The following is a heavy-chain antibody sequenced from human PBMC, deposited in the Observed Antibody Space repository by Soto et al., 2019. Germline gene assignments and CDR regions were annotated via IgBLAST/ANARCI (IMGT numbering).Heavy chain of an antibody. J-gene: IGHJ4*01. D-gene: IGHD6-19*01. CDR2: ISSGSTYI. V-gene: IGHV3-21*01. Sequence: GGSLRLSCAASGFTFSNYNINWVRQAPGKGLEWVSSISSGSTYIYYADSEKGRFTISRDNAKNSVYLQMSSLRAEDTAVYYCARVDQEYSSGWYFDYWGHGXLVTVSS. CDR3: ARVDQEYSSGWYFDY. CDR1: GFTFSNYN.